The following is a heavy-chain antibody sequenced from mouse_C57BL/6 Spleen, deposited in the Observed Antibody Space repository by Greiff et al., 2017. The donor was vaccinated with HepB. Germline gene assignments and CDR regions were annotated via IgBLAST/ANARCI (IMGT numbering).Heavy chain of an antibody. CDR1: GYAFSSYW. V-gene: IGHV1-80*01. J-gene: IGHJ2*01. D-gene: IGHD3-3*01. CDR2: IYPGDGDT. Sequence: QVQLKESGAELVKPGASVKISCKASGYAFSSYWMNWVKQRPGKGLEWIGQIYPGDGDTNYNGKFKGKATLTADKSSSTAYMQLSSLTSEDSAVYFCARRGRDYFDYWGQGTTLTVSS. CDR3: ARRGRDYFDY.